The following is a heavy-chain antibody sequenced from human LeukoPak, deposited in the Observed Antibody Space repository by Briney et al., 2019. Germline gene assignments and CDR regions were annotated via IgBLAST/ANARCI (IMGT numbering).Heavy chain of an antibody. Sequence: SETLSLTCAVYGGSLSGYYWSWIRQPPGKGLEWIGYIYYSGSTYYNPSLKSRVTISVDTSKNQFSLKLSSVTAADTAVYYCARVGGSGSSTFIDWFDPWGQGTLVTVSS. D-gene: IGHD3-10*01. CDR2: IYYSGST. V-gene: IGHV4-30-4*08. CDR3: ARVGGSGSSTFIDWFDP. J-gene: IGHJ5*02. CDR1: GGSLSGYY.